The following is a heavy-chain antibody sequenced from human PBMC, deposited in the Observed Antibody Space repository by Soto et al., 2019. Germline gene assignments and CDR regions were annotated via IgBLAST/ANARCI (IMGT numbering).Heavy chain of an antibody. CDR2: IIPIFGTA. CDR1: GGTFSSYA. J-gene: IGHJ6*02. D-gene: IGHD6-19*01. CDR3: WRITLGGVIAGAWGHYYYHGMDG. V-gene: IGHV1-69*01. Sequence: QVQLVQSGAEVKKPGSSVKVSCKASGGTFSSYAISWVRQAPGQGLEWMGGIIPIFGTANYAQKFQGRVTITADEFTVTAFMELGSLGSEGRAVYYWWRITLGGVIAGAWGHYYYHGMDGWGQGPKVTVSS.